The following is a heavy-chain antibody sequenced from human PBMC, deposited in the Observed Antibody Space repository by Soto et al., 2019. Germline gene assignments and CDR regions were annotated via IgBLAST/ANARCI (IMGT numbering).Heavy chain of an antibody. D-gene: IGHD2-15*01. CDR3: ARDGRVVVVAATLTPYGMDV. J-gene: IGHJ6*02. Sequence: GASVKVSCKASGGTFSSYAISWVRQAPGQGLEWMGGIIPIFGTANYAQKFQGRVTIIADESTSTAYMELSSLRSEDTAVYYCARDGRVVVVAATLTPYGMDVWGQGTTVTVSS. CDR1: GGTFSSYA. V-gene: IGHV1-69*13. CDR2: IIPIFGTA.